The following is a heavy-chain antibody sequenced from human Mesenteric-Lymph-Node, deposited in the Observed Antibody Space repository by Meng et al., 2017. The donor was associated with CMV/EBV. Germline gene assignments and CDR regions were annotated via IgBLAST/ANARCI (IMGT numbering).Heavy chain of an antibody. CDR3: AGGIAAAGSRWFDP. Sequence: QVQLFQSGAEVKKPGSSVTVSCKASGGTFSSYTISWVRQAPGQGLEWMGRIIPILGIANYAQKFQGRVTITADKSTSTAYMELSSLRSEDTAVYYCAGGIAAAGSRWFDPWGQGTLVTVSS. D-gene: IGHD6-13*01. CDR2: IIPILGIA. CDR1: GGTFSSYT. J-gene: IGHJ5*02. V-gene: IGHV1-69*02.